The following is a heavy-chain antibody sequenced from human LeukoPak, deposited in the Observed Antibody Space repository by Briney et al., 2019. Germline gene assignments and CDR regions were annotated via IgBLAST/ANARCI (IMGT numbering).Heavy chain of an antibody. CDR2: INRDGGST. V-gene: IGHV3-74*01. CDR1: GFTFSTYW. D-gene: IGHD6-13*01. J-gene: IGHJ4*02. Sequence: GGSLRLSCEDSGFTFSTYWMHWVRQAPGKGLVWVSRINRDGGSTNYADSVKGRFTISRDNAKNALYLQMTSLRAEDTALYYCAREWAGPGSLLDYWGLGTLVTVSS. CDR3: AREWAGPGSLLDY.